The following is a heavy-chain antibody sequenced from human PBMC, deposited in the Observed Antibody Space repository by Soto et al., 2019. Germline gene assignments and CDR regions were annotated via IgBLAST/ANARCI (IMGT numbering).Heavy chain of an antibody. J-gene: IGHJ4*02. CDR3: ARGKWYGGPQPSNFDY. V-gene: IGHV1-46*01. Sequence: ASVKVSCKASGYTFTSYYMHWVRQAPGQGLEWMGIIHPSGGITSYAQKFQGRVTMTRDTSTSTDYMELSSLRSDDTAVYYCARGKWYGGPQPSNFDYWGQGTLVTVSS. CDR1: GYTFTSYY. CDR2: IHPSGGIT. D-gene: IGHD4-17*01.